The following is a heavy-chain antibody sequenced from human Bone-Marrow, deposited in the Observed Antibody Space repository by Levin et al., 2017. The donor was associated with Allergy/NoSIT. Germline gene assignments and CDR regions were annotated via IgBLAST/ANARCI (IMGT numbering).Heavy chain of an antibody. CDR2: IYPRDSDT. CDR1: GYSFTSSW. J-gene: IGHJ5*02. V-gene: IGHV5-51*01. CDR3: TRRAPNSFGTTGNWFDP. Sequence: SGESLKISCKGSGYSFTSSWIGWVRQMPGKGLEWMGIIYPRDSDTRYSPSFQGQATISVDKSISTAYLQWSSLKASDTAIYYCTRRAPNSFGTTGNWFDPWGQGTLVTVSS. D-gene: IGHD1-7*01.